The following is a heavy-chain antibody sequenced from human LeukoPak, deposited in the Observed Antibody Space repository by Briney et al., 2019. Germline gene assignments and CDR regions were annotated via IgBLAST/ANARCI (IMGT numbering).Heavy chain of an antibody. V-gene: IGHV3-30-3*01. CDR1: GFXFSSHA. D-gene: IGHD2-2*01. Sequence: GGSLRLSCAASGFXFSSHAMHWVRQAPGKGLEWVALISYDGNNKYYADSVKGRFTISRDNSKNRLYLQMDSLRAEDTAVYSCASLPPDIVVVPAARLDYWGQGTLVTVSS. J-gene: IGHJ4*02. CDR2: ISYDGNNK. CDR3: ASLPPDIVVVPAARLDY.